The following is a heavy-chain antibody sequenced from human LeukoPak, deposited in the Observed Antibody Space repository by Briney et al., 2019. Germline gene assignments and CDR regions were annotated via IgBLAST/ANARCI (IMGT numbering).Heavy chain of an antibody. CDR2: INPNSGGT. V-gene: IGHV1-2*02. J-gene: IGHJ4*02. CDR1: GYTFTAYH. D-gene: IGHD4-11*01. Sequence: ASVKVSCKASGYTFTAYHMHWVRQAPGQGLEWMGWINPNSGGTNYAQKFQGRVTMTRDPSISTAYMELSSLRSDDTAVYYCARDNYINSPRDYWGQGTLVTVSS. CDR3: ARDNYINSPRDY.